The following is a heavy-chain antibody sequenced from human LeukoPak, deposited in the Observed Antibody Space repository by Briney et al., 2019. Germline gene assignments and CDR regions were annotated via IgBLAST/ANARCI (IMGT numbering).Heavy chain of an antibody. V-gene: IGHV1-69*05. CDR3: AREDGDYSPTSYSYYYMDV. CDR1: GATFSSYA. D-gene: IGHD4-17*01. CDR2: IIPIFGTA. Sequence: ASVKVSCNSAGATFSSYAISWVRQPPGQGFEWMGGIIPIFGTAYYAQKFQGRVTITTDESTSTAYMELSSLRSEDTAVYYCAREDGDYSPTSYSYYYMDVWGKGTTVTVSS. J-gene: IGHJ6*03.